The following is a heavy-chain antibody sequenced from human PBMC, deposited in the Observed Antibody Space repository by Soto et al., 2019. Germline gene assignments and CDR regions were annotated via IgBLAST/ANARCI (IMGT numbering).Heavy chain of an antibody. CDR2: INHSGST. J-gene: IGHJ4*02. D-gene: IGHD3-22*01. V-gene: IGHV4-34*01. CDR3: ARGGYYDSSGYYNFDY. CDR1: GGSFSGYY. Sequence: TLSLTCAVYGGSFSGYYWSWIRQPPGKGLEWIGEINHSGSTNYNPSLKSRVTISVDTSKNQFSLKLSSVTAADTAVYYCARGGYYDSSGYYNFDYWGQGTLVTVSS.